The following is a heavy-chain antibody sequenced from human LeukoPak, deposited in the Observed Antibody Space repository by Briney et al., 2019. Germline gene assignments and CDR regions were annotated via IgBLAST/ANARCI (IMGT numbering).Heavy chain of an antibody. CDR2: ISYDGSNK. Sequence: GRSLRLSCAASGFTFSSYAMHWVRQAPGKGLEWVAVISYDGSNKYYADSVKGRFTISRDNSKNTLYLQMNSLRAEDTAVYYCAHIVGATYVFSGYFDCWGQGTLVTVSS. CDR1: GFTFSSYA. J-gene: IGHJ4*02. V-gene: IGHV3-30-3*01. CDR3: AHIVGATYVFSGYFDC. D-gene: IGHD1-26*01.